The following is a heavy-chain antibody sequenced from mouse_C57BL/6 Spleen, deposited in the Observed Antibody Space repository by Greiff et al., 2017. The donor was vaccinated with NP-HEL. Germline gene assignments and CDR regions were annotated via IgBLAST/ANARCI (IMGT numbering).Heavy chain of an antibody. CDR1: GFSLTSYG. V-gene: IGHV2-3*01. Sequence: VQLQQSGPGLVAPSQSLSITCTVSGFSLTSYGVSWVRQPPGKGLEWLGVIWGDGGTNYHSALISRLSISKDNSNSPVFLILNLLPTDDTASYYSAKLYYYGSSLDYWGQGTTLTVSS. J-gene: IGHJ2*01. CDR3: AKLYYYGSSLDY. CDR2: IWGDGGT. D-gene: IGHD1-1*01.